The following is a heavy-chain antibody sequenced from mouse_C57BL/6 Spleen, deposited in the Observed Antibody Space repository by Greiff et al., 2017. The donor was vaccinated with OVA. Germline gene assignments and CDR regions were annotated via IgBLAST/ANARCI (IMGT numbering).Heavy chain of an antibody. CDR2: IWSGGST. J-gene: IGHJ4*01. Sequence: QVQLKQSGPGLVQPSQSLSITCTVSGFSLTSYGVHWVRQSPGKGLEWLGVIWSGGSTDYNAAFISRLSISKDNSKSQVFFKMNSLQADDTAIYYCARLTTVVASFYAMDYWGQGTSVTVSS. D-gene: IGHD1-1*01. CDR1: GFSLTSYG. V-gene: IGHV2-2*01. CDR3: ARLTTVVASFYAMDY.